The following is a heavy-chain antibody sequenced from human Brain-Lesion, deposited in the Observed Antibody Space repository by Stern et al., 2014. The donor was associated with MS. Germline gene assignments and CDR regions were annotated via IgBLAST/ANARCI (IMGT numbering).Heavy chain of an antibody. CDR1: GGSVSSTSYA. Sequence: QVQLVESGPGLVKPSETLSLTCTVAGGSVSSTSYAWAWIRQPPGKGLEWIGTLYYSGNPCYGPPRKIPLTISLAPSKNHFSLQLGSVTAADTAVYYCAGEEDIRYCSGGSCTGNWFDPWGQGTLVTVSS. CDR2: LYYSGNP. V-gene: IGHV4-39*02. CDR3: AGEEDIRYCSGGSCTGNWFDP. J-gene: IGHJ5*02. D-gene: IGHD2-15*01.